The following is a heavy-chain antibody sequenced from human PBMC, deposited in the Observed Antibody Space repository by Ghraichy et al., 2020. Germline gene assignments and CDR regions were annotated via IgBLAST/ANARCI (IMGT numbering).Heavy chain of an antibody. CDR2: IYYSGST. CDR1: GGSISSSSYY. D-gene: IGHD6-13*01. J-gene: IGHJ4*02. CDR3: ARQSGIAAAGYDY. Sequence: SETLSLTCTVSGGSISSSSYYWGWIRQPPGKGLEWIGSIYYSGSTYYHPSLKSRVTISVDSSKNQFSLTLSSVTAADTAVLYCARQSGIAAAGYDYWGQGTLVTVSS. V-gene: IGHV4-39*01.